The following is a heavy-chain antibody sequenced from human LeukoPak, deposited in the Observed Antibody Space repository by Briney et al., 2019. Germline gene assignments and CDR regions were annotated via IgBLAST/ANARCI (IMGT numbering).Heavy chain of an antibody. J-gene: IGHJ6*03. Sequence: PGGSLRLSCAASGFPFSSHAMSWVRQAPGKGLEWVSGISASGGRADYADSVKGRCTISRDNSKSTPYLQMNSLTAEDTAVYYCAKGGLPAANYYYYMDVWGKGATVTVSS. CDR1: GFPFSSHA. CDR3: AKGGLPAANYYYYMDV. V-gene: IGHV3-23*01. D-gene: IGHD2-2*01. CDR2: ISASGGRA.